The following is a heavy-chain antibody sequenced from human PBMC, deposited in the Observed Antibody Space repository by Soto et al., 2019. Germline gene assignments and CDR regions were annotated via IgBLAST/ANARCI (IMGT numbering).Heavy chain of an antibody. D-gene: IGHD3-3*01. CDR1: GFTFNSYA. Sequence: GGSLRLSXTASGFTFNSYAMHWVRQAPGKGLEWVSSMSGSGGRTSYADSVKGRFTISRDTSKNTVYLQMNSLGVEDTAVYHCAKQSETSTFDYWGPGTLVTVSS. CDR2: MSGSGGRT. V-gene: IGHV3-23*01. CDR3: AKQSETSTFDY. J-gene: IGHJ4*02.